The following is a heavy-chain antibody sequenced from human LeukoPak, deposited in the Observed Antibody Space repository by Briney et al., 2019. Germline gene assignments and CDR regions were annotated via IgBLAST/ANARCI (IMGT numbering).Heavy chain of an antibody. D-gene: IGHD5/OR15-5a*01. V-gene: IGHV3-53*01. CDR3: AKDSRGSSVRVFDC. J-gene: IGHJ4*02. Sequence: GGSLRLSCAASGFTVSSNYMSWVRQAPGKGLEWVSVIYSGGSTYYADSVKGRFTISRDNSKSTLYLQMNSLRAEDTAVYYCAKDSRGSSVRVFDCWGQGTLVTVSS. CDR2: IYSGGST. CDR1: GFTVSSNY.